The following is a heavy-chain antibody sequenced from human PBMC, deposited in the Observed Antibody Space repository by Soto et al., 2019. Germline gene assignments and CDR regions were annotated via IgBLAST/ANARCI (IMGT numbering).Heavy chain of an antibody. CDR3: DEYCISTSCYQPYYYGMDV. D-gene: IGHD2-2*01. CDR1: GITFSTYW. Sequence: EVQLVESGGGLVQPGGSLRLSCAAPGITFSTYWMHWVRQAPGKGLVWVSRINSDGSSTSYADSVKGRFTISRDNAKNXVXXQMNSLRAEDTAVYYCDEYCISTSCYQPYYYGMDVWGQGTTVTVSS. V-gene: IGHV3-74*01. J-gene: IGHJ6*02. CDR2: INSDGSST.